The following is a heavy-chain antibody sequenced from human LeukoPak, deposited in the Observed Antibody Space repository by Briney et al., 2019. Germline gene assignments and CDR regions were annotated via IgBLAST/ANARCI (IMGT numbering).Heavy chain of an antibody. V-gene: IGHV3-23*01. J-gene: IGHJ4*02. CDR1: GFTFKNYP. D-gene: IGHD2-8*01. Sequence: GGSLRLSCAASGFTFKNYPRSWVRQAPGKGLEWVSTISGGGGSTYYADSVRGRSTISKDNSKNTLYLQVNSLRAEDTAVYYCAKDGRGYAIFHYWGQGTLVTVSS. CDR3: AKDGRGYAIFHY. CDR2: ISGGGGST.